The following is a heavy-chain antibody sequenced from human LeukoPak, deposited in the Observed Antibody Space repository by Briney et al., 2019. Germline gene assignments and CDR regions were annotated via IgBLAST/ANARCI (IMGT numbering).Heavy chain of an antibody. CDR1: GFTFNNYA. Sequence: GGSLSLTCAASGFTFNNYAIHWFRQAPRKGLEGVSGISWNSGRIDYADSVKGRFTISRDNAKKSLYLQMNSLRAEDMALYYCAKSSPGYSSGWLQHWGQGTLFTVSS. D-gene: IGHD6-19*01. CDR3: AKSSPGYSSGWLQH. CDR2: ISWNSGRI. V-gene: IGHV3-9*03. J-gene: IGHJ1*01.